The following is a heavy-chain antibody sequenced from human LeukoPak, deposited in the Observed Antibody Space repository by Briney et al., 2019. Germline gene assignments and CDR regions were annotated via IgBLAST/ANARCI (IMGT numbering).Heavy chain of an antibody. Sequence: SVKVSRKASGGTFSSYAISWVRQAPGQGLEWMGGIIPIFGTANYAQKFQGRVTITTDESTSTAYMELSSLRSEDTAVYYCARDRGLEPYFDYWGQGTLVTVSS. V-gene: IGHV1-69*05. CDR1: GGTFSSYA. CDR3: ARDRGLEPYFDY. J-gene: IGHJ4*02. D-gene: IGHD1-1*01. CDR2: IIPIFGTA.